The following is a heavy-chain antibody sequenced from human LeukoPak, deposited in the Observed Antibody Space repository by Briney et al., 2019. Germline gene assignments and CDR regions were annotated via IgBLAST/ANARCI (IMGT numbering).Heavy chain of an antibody. CDR2: ITGSGGST. Sequence: PGGSLRLSCAASGFTFSSYAMGWVRQAPGKGLEWVSLITGSGGSTFYADSVKGQFTISRDSSKSTLYLQMNSLRAEDTAVYYCARDSRDIAWYFDFWGQGTLVTVSS. V-gene: IGHV3-23*01. CDR3: ARDSRDIAWYFDF. CDR1: GFTFSSYA. J-gene: IGHJ4*02. D-gene: IGHD2-15*01.